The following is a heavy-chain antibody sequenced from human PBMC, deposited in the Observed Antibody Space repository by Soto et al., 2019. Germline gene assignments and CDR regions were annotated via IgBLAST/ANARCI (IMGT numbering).Heavy chain of an antibody. CDR1: GFTFSSYS. D-gene: IGHD3-10*01. CDR3: ARDGRFREGRLDY. V-gene: IGHV3-21*01. J-gene: IGHJ4*02. Sequence: GGSLRLSCAASGFTFSSYSMNWVRQAPGKGLEWVSSISSSSSYIYYADSVKGRFTISRDNAKNSLYLQMNSLRAEDTAVYYCARDGRFREGRLDYWGQGTLVTVSS. CDR2: ISSSSSYI.